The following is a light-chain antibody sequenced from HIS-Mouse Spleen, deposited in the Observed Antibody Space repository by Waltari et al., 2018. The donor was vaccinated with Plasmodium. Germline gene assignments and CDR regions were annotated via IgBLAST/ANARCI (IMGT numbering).Light chain of an antibody. CDR3: AAWDDSLSGWV. J-gene: IGLJ3*02. CDR1: SSNIGSNY. V-gene: IGLV1-47*01. CDR2: RNN. Sequence: QSVLTQPPSASGTPGQRVTISCSGSSSNIGSNYVYWYQQLPGTAPKLPTYRNNQRPSGVLYRFAGSKSGPPASLAFSGLRSEDEADYYCAAWDDSLSGWVFGGGTKLTVL.